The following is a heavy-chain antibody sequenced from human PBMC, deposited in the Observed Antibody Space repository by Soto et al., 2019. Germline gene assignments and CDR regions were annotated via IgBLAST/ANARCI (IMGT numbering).Heavy chain of an antibody. CDR1: GGSISSYY. D-gene: IGHD3-22*01. CDR2: IYYSGST. CDR3: TRGGIYYYDSSGYYDY. J-gene: IGHJ4*02. Sequence: SETLSLTCTVSGGSISSYYWSWIRQPPGKGLEWIGYIYYSGSTNYNPSLKSRVTISVDTSKNKFSLKLSSVTAADTAVYFCTRGGIYYYDSSGYYDYWGQGALVTVSS. V-gene: IGHV4-59*12.